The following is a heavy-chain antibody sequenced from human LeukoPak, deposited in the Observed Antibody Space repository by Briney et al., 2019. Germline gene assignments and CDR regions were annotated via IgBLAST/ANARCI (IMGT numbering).Heavy chain of an antibody. J-gene: IGHJ4*02. CDR1: GFTFSTYA. Sequence: PGGSLRLSCAASGFTFSTYAMSWVRQAPGKGLEWVSTISAGGGSTYYADSVKGRFTISRDNSKYTLYLQMNSLRAEDTAVYYCAKGDLGSGASWGQGTLVTVSS. CDR2: ISAGGGST. CDR3: AKGDLGSGAS. V-gene: IGHV3-23*01. D-gene: IGHD4/OR15-4a*01.